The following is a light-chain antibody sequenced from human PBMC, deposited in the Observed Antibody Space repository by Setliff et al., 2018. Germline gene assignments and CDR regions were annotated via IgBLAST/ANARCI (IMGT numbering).Light chain of an antibody. CDR1: SSDVGGYDY. Sequence: QSALTQPPSASGSPEQSVTISCTGTSSDVGGYDYVSWYQQHPGKAPKLLIYEVNERPSGVPDRFSGSKSGNTASLTVSGLQAEDEADYYCCSYTNRATYVFGTGTKV. J-gene: IGLJ1*01. CDR3: CSYTNRATYV. CDR2: EVN. V-gene: IGLV2-8*01.